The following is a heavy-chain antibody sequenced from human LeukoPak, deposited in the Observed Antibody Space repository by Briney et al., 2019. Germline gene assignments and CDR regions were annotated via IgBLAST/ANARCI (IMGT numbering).Heavy chain of an antibody. J-gene: IGHJ4*02. CDR3: AREGVKPYYYDSSGYFDY. D-gene: IGHD3-22*01. CDR2: INHSGST. Sequence: PSETLALTCAVYGGSFSGYYWSWIRQPPGKGLEWIGEINHSGSTKYNPSLKSRVTISVDTSKNQFSLKLSSVTAADTAVYYCAREGVKPYYYDSSGYFDYWGQGTLVTVSS. CDR1: GGSFSGYY. V-gene: IGHV4-34*01.